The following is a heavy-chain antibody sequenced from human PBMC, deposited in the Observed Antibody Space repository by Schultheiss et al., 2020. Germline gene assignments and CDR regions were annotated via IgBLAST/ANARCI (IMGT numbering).Heavy chain of an antibody. Sequence: SQTLSLTCAVYGGSFSGYYWGWIRQPPGKGLEWIGSIYHSGSTYYNPSLKSRVTMSVDTSKNQFSLKLSSVTAADTAVYYCAREPLPEDSSSSRHYYYGMDVWGQGTTVTFSS. CDR3: AREPLPEDSSSSRHYYYGMDV. CDR2: IYHSGST. J-gene: IGHJ6*02. D-gene: IGHD6-6*01. V-gene: IGHV4-34*11. CDR1: GGSFSGYY.